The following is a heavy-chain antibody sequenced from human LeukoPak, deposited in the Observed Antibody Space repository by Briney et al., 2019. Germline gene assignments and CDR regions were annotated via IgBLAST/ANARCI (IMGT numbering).Heavy chain of an antibody. CDR2: IYYSGST. V-gene: IGHV4-39*01. J-gene: IGHJ4*02. CDR1: GGSISSSSYY. CDR3: ARHPGIYKVYDY. D-gene: IGHD5-24*01. Sequence: PSETLSRTCTVSGGSISSSSYYWGWIRQPPGKGLEWIGSIYYSGSTYYNPSLKSRVTISVDTSKNQFSLKLSSVTAADTAVYYCARHPGIYKVYDYWGQGTLVTVSS.